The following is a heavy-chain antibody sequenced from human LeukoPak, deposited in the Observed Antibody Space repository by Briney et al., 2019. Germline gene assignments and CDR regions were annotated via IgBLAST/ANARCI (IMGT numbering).Heavy chain of an antibody. V-gene: IGHV3-53*01. Sequence: GGSLRLSCAASGFTVSSNYMSWVRQAPGKGLEWVSVIYSGGSTYYADSVKGRFTISRDNAKNSLYLQMNSLRAEDTAVYYCARGGDGYNYLDYWGQGTLVTVSS. CDR1: GFTVSSNY. CDR3: ARGGDGYNYLDY. D-gene: IGHD5-24*01. CDR2: IYSGGST. J-gene: IGHJ4*02.